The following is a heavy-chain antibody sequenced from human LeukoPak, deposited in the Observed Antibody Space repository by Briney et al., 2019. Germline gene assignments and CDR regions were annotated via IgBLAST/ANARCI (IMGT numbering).Heavy chain of an antibody. J-gene: IGHJ4*02. CDR2: INPNSGGT. D-gene: IGHD6-19*01. CDR3: ARAIGYSSY. Sequence: ASVKVSCKASGYTFTGYYIYWVGQAPGQGLEWMGWINPNSGGTNYAQKFQGRVTMTRDTSISTAYMELSRLTSDDTAAYYCARAIGYSSYWRQGTLVTVSS. CDR1: GYTFTGYY. V-gene: IGHV1-2*02.